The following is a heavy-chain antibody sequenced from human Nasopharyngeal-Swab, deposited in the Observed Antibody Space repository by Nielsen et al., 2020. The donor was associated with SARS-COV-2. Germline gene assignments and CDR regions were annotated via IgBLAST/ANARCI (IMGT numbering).Heavy chain of an antibody. Sequence: SETLSLTCTVSGGSISSSSYYWGWIRQPPGKGLEWIGTIYYSGSTYYNPSLESRVTISVDTSKNQFSLKLSSVTAADTAVYYCARHFISYFYDSSGYYPEDYFDYWGQGTLVTVSS. CDR2: IYYSGST. CDR1: GGSISSSSYY. D-gene: IGHD3-22*01. V-gene: IGHV4-39*01. CDR3: ARHFISYFYDSSGYYPEDYFDY. J-gene: IGHJ4*02.